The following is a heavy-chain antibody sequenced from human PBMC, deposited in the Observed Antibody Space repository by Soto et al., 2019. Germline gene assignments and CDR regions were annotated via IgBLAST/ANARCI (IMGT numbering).Heavy chain of an antibody. CDR1: CGPLRSGGFS. CDR2: IYHSGTS. D-gene: IGHD2-2*01. J-gene: IGHJ4*02. Sequence: AFEALPLPRAVSCGPLRSGGFSWSWIRLPPGKGLEWIGYIYHSGTSFYNPSLKSRVTISVDGSKNQFSLKVNSVTAADTAVYYCARGRLVPAVNFDYWGLGTLVTVSS. V-gene: IGHV4-30-2*01. CDR3: ARGRLVPAVNFDY.